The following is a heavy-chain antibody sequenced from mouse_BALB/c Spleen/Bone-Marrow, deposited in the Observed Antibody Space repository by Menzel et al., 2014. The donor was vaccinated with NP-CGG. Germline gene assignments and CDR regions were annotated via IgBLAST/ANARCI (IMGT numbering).Heavy chain of an antibody. D-gene: IGHD1-1*01. CDR1: GFNIKDYY. CDR3: ASGYYGSSPYWYFDV. J-gene: IGHJ1*01. V-gene: IGHV14-1*02. Sequence: EVQLQQSGAELVRPGALVMLSCKASGFNIKDYYMHWVKQRPEQGLEWIGWIDPENGNTIYDPKFQGKASITADTSSNTAYLRLSSLTSEDTAVYYCASGYYGSSPYWYFDVWGAGTTVTVSS. CDR2: IDPENGNT.